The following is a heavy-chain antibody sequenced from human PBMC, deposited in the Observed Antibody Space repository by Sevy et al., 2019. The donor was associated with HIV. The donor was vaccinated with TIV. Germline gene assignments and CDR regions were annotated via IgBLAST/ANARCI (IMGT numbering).Heavy chain of an antibody. CDR2: IYHGDSDT. D-gene: IGHD3-3*01. CDR3: ARIYDFWSGYYGGIHYYYMDV. V-gene: IGHV5-51*01. J-gene: IGHJ6*03. Sequence: GESLKISCKGSGYSFTSYWIGWVRQMPGKGLEWMGIIYHGDSDTRYSPSFQGQVTISADKSISTAYLQWSSLKASDTAMYYCARIYDFWSGYYGGIHYYYMDVWGKGSTVTVSS. CDR1: GYSFTSYW.